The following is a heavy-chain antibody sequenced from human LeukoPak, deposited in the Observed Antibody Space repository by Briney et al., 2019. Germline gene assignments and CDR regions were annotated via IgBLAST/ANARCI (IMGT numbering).Heavy chain of an antibody. V-gene: IGHV4-34*01. CDR3: ARRSSPSRGFDP. Sequence: PSETLSLTCTVSGGSISSYYWSWIRQPPGKGLEWIGEINHSGSTNYNPSLKSRVTISVDTSKNQFSLKLSSVTAADTAVYYCARRSSPSRGFDPWGQGTLVTVSS. D-gene: IGHD6-13*01. J-gene: IGHJ5*02. CDR2: INHSGST. CDR1: GGSISSYY.